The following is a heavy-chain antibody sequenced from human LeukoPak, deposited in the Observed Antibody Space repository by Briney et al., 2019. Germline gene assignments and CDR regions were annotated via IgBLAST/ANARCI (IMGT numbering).Heavy chain of an antibody. J-gene: IGHJ6*02. Sequence: KASETLSLTCTVSGGSISSYYWSWIRQPPGKGLEWIGYIYYSGISSYNPSLKSRLTISVDTSKNQFSLKLSSVTAADTAVYYCARSGLSGGSGRPSYYYYGMDVWGQGTTVTVSS. V-gene: IGHV4-59*01. CDR1: GGSISSYY. D-gene: IGHD3-10*01. CDR2: IYYSGIS. CDR3: ARSGLSGGSGRPSYYYYGMDV.